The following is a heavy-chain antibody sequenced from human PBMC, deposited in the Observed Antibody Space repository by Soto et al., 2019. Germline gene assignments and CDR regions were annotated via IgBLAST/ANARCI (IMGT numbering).Heavy chain of an antibody. CDR1: GGTFSSYA. J-gene: IGHJ6*02. Sequence: QVQLVQSGAEVKKPGSSVKVSCKASGGTFSSYAISWVRQAPGQGLEWIGGIIPIFGTANYAQKFQGRVTITADESTSTAYMELSSLRSEDTAVYYCARGYGYRSSTSCYAAANYYYYYGMDVWGQGTTVTVSS. V-gene: IGHV1-69*01. CDR2: IIPIFGTA. CDR3: ARGYGYRSSTSCYAAANYYYYYGMDV. D-gene: IGHD2-2*03.